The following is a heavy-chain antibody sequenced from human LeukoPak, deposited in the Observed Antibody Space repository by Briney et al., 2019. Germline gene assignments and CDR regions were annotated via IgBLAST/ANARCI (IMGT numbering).Heavy chain of an antibody. CDR2: SDRSSYI. V-gene: IGHV3-21*01. Sequence: GGSLRLSCAASGFIFSSYSLNWVRQAPGPGLESVASSDRSSYIYYLVSVMRRFTISRDSAKNSLYLQMNSLSAEDTAVFDCASEAGYCFGATCRYFDYWGQGTLVTVSS. D-gene: IGHD2-15*01. CDR1: GFIFSSYS. CDR3: ASEAGYCFGATCRYFDY. J-gene: IGHJ4*02.